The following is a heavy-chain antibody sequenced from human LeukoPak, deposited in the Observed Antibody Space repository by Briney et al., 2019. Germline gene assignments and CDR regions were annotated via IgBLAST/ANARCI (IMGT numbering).Heavy chain of an antibody. D-gene: IGHD3-10*01. Sequence: PSETLSLTCTVSGGSISSGGYYWSWIRQHPGKGLECIGYIYYSGSTYYNPSLKSRVTISVDTSKNQFSLKLSSVTAADTAVYYCASLGLTMVRGVPKRPNWFDPWGQGTLVTVSS. V-gene: IGHV4-31*03. J-gene: IGHJ5*02. CDR2: IYYSGST. CDR3: ASLGLTMVRGVPKRPNWFDP. CDR1: GGSISSGGYY.